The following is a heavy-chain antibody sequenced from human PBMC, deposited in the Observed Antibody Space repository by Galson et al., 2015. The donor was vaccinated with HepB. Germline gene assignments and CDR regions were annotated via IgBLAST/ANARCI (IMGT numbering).Heavy chain of an antibody. D-gene: IGHD2-21*01. Sequence: SLRLSCAASGFTFDDYAMHWVRQAPGKGLEWVSGITWNSAIIGYADSVKGRFTISRDNAKNSLYLQMNSLRAEDTALYYCGKGSYSGVIDYWGQGTLVTVSS. V-gene: IGHV3-9*01. CDR1: GFTFDDYA. CDR2: ITWNSAII. J-gene: IGHJ4*02. CDR3: GKGSYSGVIDY.